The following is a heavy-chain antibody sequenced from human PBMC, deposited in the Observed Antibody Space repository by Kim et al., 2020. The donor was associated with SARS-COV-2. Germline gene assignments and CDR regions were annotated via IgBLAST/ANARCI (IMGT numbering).Heavy chain of an antibody. D-gene: IGHD5-18*01. Sequence: NDAQKFQGRVTMTRDTAISTAYMGLSRLRSDDTAVYYCARGSYGFADLGYWGQGTLVTVSS. J-gene: IGHJ4*02. V-gene: IGHV1-2*02. CDR3: ARGSYGFADLGY.